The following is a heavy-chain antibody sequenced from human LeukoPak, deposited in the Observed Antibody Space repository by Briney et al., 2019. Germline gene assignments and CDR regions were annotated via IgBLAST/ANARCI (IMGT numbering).Heavy chain of an antibody. D-gene: IGHD2-2*02. J-gene: IGHJ5*02. V-gene: IGHV4-34*01. CDR2: INHSGST. Sequence: SETLSLTCAVYGGSFSGYYWSWIRQPPGKGLEWIGEINHSGSTNYNPSLKSRVTISVDTSKNQFSLKLSSVTAADTAVYYCARGLGCSSTSCYTPWFDPWGQRTLVTVSS. CDR3: ARGLGCSSTSCYTPWFDP. CDR1: GGSFSGYY.